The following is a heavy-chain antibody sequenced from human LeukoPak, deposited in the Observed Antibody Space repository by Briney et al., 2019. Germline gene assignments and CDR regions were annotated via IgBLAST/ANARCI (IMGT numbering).Heavy chain of an antibody. D-gene: IGHD3-10*01. CDR2: INWNGGST. CDR1: GFTFDDYG. J-gene: IGHJ4*02. V-gene: IGHV3-20*04. Sequence: PGGSLRLSCAASGFTFDDYGMSWVRQAPGKGLEWVSGINWNGGSTGYADSVKGRFTISRDNAKNSLYLQMNSLRAEDTALYYCARDRRGRGPTQNFDYWGQGTLVTVSS. CDR3: ARDRRGRGPTQNFDY.